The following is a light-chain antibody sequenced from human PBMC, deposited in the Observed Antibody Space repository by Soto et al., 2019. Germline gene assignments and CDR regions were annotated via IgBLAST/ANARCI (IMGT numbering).Light chain of an antibody. J-gene: IGLJ1*01. V-gene: IGLV1-44*01. CDR1: SSNIESNT. CDR3: AAWDDILNGYV. CDR2: SNY. Sequence: QSALTQPPSASGTPGQRVTISCSGSSSNIESNTVTWYQQLPGTAPKLVIYSNYDRPSGVPDRFSGSTSGTSASLVIRGLQSEDEADYYCAAWDDILNGYVFGGGTKVT.